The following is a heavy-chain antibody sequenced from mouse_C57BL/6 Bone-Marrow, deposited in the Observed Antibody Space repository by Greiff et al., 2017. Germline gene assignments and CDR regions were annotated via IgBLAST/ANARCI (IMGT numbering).Heavy chain of an antibody. V-gene: IGHV1-53*01. J-gene: IGHJ3*01. CDR1: GYTFTSYW. Sequence: VQLQQPGTELVKPGASVKLSCKASGYTFTSYWLHWVKQRPGQGLEWIGNINPSNGGTNYNEKFKSKATLTVDKSSSTAYMQLSSLTSEDSAVYYCARKPAYYSNFWFAYWGQGTLVTVSA. D-gene: IGHD2-5*01. CDR2: INPSNGGT. CDR3: ARKPAYYSNFWFAY.